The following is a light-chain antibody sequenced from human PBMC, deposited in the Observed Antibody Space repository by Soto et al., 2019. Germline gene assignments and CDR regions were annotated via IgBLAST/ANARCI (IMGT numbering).Light chain of an antibody. CDR2: AAS. Sequence: DVQMTQSPSSLSASVGDRGTITCRASQRVNNYLNWYQQKPGEAPKLLISAASSLQIGVPSRFGGSGSGTDFTLAISGLQPEDFAIYYCQKSYITPWTCGQGNKVDIK. CDR1: QRVNNY. V-gene: IGKV1-39*01. CDR3: QKSYITPWT. J-gene: IGKJ1*01.